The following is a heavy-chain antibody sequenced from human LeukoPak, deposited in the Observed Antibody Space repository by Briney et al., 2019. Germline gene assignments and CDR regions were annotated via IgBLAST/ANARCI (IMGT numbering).Heavy chain of an antibody. CDR1: GFTFRSYA. D-gene: IGHD4-17*01. CDR2: ISNVATL. V-gene: IGHV3-23*01. J-gene: IGHJ5*02. CDR3: TKDPNGNYVGAFDP. Sequence: GGSLRLSCAASGFTFRSYAMTWVRQAPGKGLEWVSEISNVATLKYADSVKGRFTMSRDNSKNMLYLQMNSLRAEDTAVYYCTKDPNGNYVGAFDPWGQGTLVTVSS.